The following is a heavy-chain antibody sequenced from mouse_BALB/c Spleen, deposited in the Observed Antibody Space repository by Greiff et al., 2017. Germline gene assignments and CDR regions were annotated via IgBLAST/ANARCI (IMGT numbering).Heavy chain of an antibody. D-gene: IGHD1-1*01. V-gene: IGHV2-6-2*01. CDR1: GFSLTSYG. CDR2: IWSDGST. CDR3: ARAYLGNYYAMDY. Sequence: VQLVESGPDLVAPSQSLSITCTVSGFSLTSYGVHWVRQPPGKGLEWLVVIWSDGSTTYNSALKSRLSISKDNSKSQVFLKMNSLQTDDTAMYYCARAYLGNYYAMDYWGQGTSVTVSS. J-gene: IGHJ4*01.